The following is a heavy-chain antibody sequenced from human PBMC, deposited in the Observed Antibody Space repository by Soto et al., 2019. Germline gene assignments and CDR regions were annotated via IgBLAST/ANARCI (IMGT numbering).Heavy chain of an antibody. CDR2: IYWDGDK. V-gene: IGHV2-5*02. CDR1: GFSLNTPGVG. CDR3: AYAQDYGDYVWFDP. J-gene: IGHJ5*02. Sequence: QITLQQSGPTVVKPTETLTLTCSFSGFSLNTPGVGVAWIRQAPRKALEWLALIYWDGDKRFTPSLESRFTVTKDTSKNQVIFTMTNMDPADTATYYCAYAQDYGDYVWFDPWGQGTLVTVSS. D-gene: IGHD4-17*01.